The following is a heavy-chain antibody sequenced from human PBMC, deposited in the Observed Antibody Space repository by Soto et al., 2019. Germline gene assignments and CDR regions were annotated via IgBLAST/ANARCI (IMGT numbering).Heavy chain of an antibody. Sequence: SETLSLTCTVSGGSISSCGYYWSWIRQHPGKGLEWIGYIYYSGSTYYNPSLKSRVTISVDTSKNQFSLKLSSVTAADTAVYYCARGSSYSNWFDPWGQGTLVTVSS. J-gene: IGHJ5*02. CDR1: GGSISSCGYY. CDR3: ARGSSYSNWFDP. V-gene: IGHV4-31*03. D-gene: IGHD2-15*01. CDR2: IYYSGST.